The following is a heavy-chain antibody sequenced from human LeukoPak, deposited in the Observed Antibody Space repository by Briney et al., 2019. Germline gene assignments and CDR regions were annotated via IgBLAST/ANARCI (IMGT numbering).Heavy chain of an antibody. CDR3: AREERSYYGSGSYSPGAFDI. D-gene: IGHD3-10*01. CDR2: IYYSGST. J-gene: IGHJ3*02. Sequence: SETLSLTCTVSGGSISSYYWSWIRQPPGKGLEWIGYIYYSGSTNYNPSLKSRVTISVDTSKNQSSLKLSSVTAADTAVYYCAREERSYYGSGSYSPGAFDIWGQGTMVTVSS. CDR1: GGSISSYY. V-gene: IGHV4-59*01.